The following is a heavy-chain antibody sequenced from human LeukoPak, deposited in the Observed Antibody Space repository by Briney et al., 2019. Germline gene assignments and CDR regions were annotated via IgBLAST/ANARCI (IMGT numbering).Heavy chain of an antibody. CDR1: GGSIGSGTPY. CDR3: ARHDYDLLTGYTINWFDP. V-gene: IGHV4-39*01. Sequence: PSETLSLTCTVSGGSIGSGTPYWGWVRQPPGKGLEWTGSVFYRGTTFYSPSLKRRVTVSIDTSKTQVSLKLNSVTAADTAVYYCARHDYDLLTGYTINWFDPWGQGTLVTVSS. CDR2: VFYRGTT. D-gene: IGHD3-9*01. J-gene: IGHJ5*02.